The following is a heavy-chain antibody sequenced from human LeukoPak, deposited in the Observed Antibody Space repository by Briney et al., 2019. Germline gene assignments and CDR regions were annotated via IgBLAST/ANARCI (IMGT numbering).Heavy chain of an antibody. CDR3: AKDFEQNYDILTGYYSSYYYSMDV. CDR1: GFTFSSYA. D-gene: IGHD3-9*01. V-gene: IGHV3-23*01. J-gene: IGHJ6*02. Sequence: QTGGSLRLSCAASGFTFSSYAMNWVRQAPGKGLEWVSGISGSGGSTYYADSVKGRFTISRDNSKNTLYLQVNSLRAEDTAIYYCAKDFEQNYDILTGYYSSYYYSMDVWGQGTTVTVSS. CDR2: ISGSGGST.